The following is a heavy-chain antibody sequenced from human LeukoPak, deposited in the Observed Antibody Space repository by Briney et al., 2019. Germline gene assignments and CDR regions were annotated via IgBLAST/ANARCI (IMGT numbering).Heavy chain of an antibody. CDR3: ARDEMPQGLYAFDI. V-gene: IGHV3-48*01. J-gene: IGHJ3*02. Sequence: GGSLRLSCAASGFTFSSYSMNWVRQAPGKGLEWVSYISSSSSTIYYADSVKGRFTISRDNAKNSLYLQMNSLRAEDTAVYYCARDEMPQGLYAFDIWGQGTMVTVSS. CDR1: GFTFSSYS. CDR2: ISSSSSTI. D-gene: IGHD5-24*01.